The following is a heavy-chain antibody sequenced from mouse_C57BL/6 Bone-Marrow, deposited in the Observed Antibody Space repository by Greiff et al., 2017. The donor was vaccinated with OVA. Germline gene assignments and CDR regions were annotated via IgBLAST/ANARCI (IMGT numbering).Heavy chain of an antibody. V-gene: IGHV5-9*01. CDR3: ASITTVVPAYAMDY. CDR1: GFTFSSYT. D-gene: IGHD1-1*01. J-gene: IGHJ4*01. Sequence: EVQLVESGGGLVKPGGSLKLSCAASGFTFSSYTMSWVRQTPEKRLEWVATISGGGGNTYYPDSVKGRFTISRDNAKNTLYLQMSSLRSEDTALYYCASITTVVPAYAMDYWGQGTSVTVSS. CDR2: ISGGGGNT.